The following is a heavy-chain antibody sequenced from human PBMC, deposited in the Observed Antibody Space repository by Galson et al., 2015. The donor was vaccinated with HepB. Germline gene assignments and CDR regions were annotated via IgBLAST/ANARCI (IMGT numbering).Heavy chain of an antibody. CDR1: GGSISSSSYY. Sequence: ETLSLTCTVSGGSISSSSYYWGWIRQPPGKGLEWIGSIYYSGSTYYNPSLKSRVTISVDTSKNQFSLKLSSVTAADTTVYYCARQGYDFWSGYYGGPDNWFDPWGQGTLVTVSS. J-gene: IGHJ5*02. CDR3: ARQGYDFWSGYYGGPDNWFDP. D-gene: IGHD3-3*01. V-gene: IGHV4-39*01. CDR2: IYYSGST.